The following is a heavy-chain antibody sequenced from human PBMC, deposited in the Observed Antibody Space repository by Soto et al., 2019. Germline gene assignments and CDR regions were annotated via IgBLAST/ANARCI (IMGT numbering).Heavy chain of an antibody. Sequence: PGGSLRLSCAASGFTFSSYHMHWVRQAPGKGLEWVAVIWSDGSEKYYAYSVKGRFTISRDNSKNTLYLQMNSLRAEDTAVYYCARIGSWALNFDYWGQGTLVTVSS. CDR1: GFTFSSYH. J-gene: IGHJ4*02. V-gene: IGHV3-33*01. CDR2: IWSDGSEK. CDR3: ARIGSWALNFDY. D-gene: IGHD6-13*01.